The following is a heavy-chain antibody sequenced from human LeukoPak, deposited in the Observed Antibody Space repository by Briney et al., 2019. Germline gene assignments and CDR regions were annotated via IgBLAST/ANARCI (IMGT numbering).Heavy chain of an antibody. D-gene: IGHD3-22*01. Sequence: GASVKVSCKASGYTFTSYYMHWVRQAPGQGLEWMGWINPNSGGTNYAQKFQGRVTMTRDTSISTAYMELSRLRSDDTAVYYCARGYYDSSGYYSDFDYWGQGTLVTVSS. J-gene: IGHJ4*02. CDR2: INPNSGGT. CDR1: GYTFTSYY. CDR3: ARGYYDSSGYYSDFDY. V-gene: IGHV1-2*02.